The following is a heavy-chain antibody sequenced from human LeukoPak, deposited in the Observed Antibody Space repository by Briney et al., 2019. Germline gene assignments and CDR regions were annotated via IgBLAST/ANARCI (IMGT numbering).Heavy chain of an antibody. Sequence: PSETLSLTCTVSGGSISGYYWSWIRQPPGQGLEWIGFIYYRGTSKYNPSLMSRVTMSVDTSKNQVSLKLSSVTAADTAVYYCARHYCSGGNCYYFDHWGQGTLVTVSS. CDR3: ARHYCSGGNCYYFDH. V-gene: IGHV4-59*08. J-gene: IGHJ4*02. D-gene: IGHD2-15*01. CDR1: GGSISGYY. CDR2: IYYRGTS.